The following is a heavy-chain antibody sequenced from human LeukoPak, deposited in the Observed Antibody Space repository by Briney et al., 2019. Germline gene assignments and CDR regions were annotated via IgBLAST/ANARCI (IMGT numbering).Heavy chain of an antibody. V-gene: IGHV1-46*01. CDR1: GYTFTSYY. CDR2: INPSGGST. J-gene: IGHJ5*02. CDR3: ARARGWVVAAIPYWFDP. Sequence: ASVKVSCKASGYTFTSYYVHWVRQAPGQGLEWMGIINPSGGSTSYAQKFQGRVSMTRDMSTSTVYMELSSLRSEDTAVYYCARARGWVVAAIPYWFDPWGQGTLVTVSS. D-gene: IGHD2-15*01.